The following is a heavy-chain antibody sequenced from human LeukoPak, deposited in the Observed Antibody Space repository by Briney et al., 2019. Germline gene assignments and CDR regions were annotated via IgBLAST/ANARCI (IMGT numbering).Heavy chain of an antibody. Sequence: ASVKVSCKASGYTFTGYYMHGVRQAPGQGLEWMGWINPNSGGTNYAQKFQGRVTMTRDTSISTAYMELRRLRSDDTDVYYCAREISGNIGSGSLNWFDPWGQGTLVTVSS. CDR3: AREISGNIGSGSLNWFDP. CDR1: GYTFTGYY. V-gene: IGHV1-2*02. CDR2: INPNSGGT. D-gene: IGHD3-22*01. J-gene: IGHJ5*02.